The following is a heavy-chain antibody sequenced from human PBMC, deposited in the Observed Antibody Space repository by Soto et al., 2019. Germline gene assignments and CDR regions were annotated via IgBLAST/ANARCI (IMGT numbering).Heavy chain of an antibody. CDR1: GFTVSSSY. J-gene: IGHJ6*02. Sequence: GGSLRLSCAASGFTVSSSYMSWVRQAPGKGLEWVSVIYSGGSTYYADSVKGRFTISRDNSKNTLYLQMNSLRAEDTAVYYCARRGDYYYGMDVWGQGTTVTVSS. CDR2: IYSGGST. D-gene: IGHD3-10*01. V-gene: IGHV3-53*01. CDR3: ARRGDYYYGMDV.